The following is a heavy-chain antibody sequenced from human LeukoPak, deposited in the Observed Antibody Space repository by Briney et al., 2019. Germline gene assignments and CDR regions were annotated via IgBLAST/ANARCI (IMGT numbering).Heavy chain of an antibody. J-gene: IGHJ4*02. Sequence: SGTLSLTCAVSGGSISSNHWWSWVRQSPGKGLEWIGEIYHSGSTNYNPSLKSRVTISIDKSKNQFSLKLTSVTAADTAVYYCARDRVDYYGSTGLLDYWGQGTLVTVSS. V-gene: IGHV4-4*02. D-gene: IGHD3-10*01. CDR1: GGSISSNHW. CDR3: ARDRVDYYGSTGLLDY. CDR2: IYHSGST.